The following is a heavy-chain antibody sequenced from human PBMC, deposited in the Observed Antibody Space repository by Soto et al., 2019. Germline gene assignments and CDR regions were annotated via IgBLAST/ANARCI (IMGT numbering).Heavy chain of an antibody. CDR3: ARDFNSSSSRDFDY. Sequence: QVQLVESGGGLVKPGGSLRLSCAASGFTFSDYYMSLIRQAPGKGLEWLSYISNSNSYTNYADSVRGRFTISRDNAKNSLYLQMNSLTVEDTAVYFCARDFNSSSSRDFDYWGQGTLVTVSS. V-gene: IGHV3-11*06. D-gene: IGHD6-6*01. CDR1: GFTFSDYY. J-gene: IGHJ4*02. CDR2: ISNSNSYT.